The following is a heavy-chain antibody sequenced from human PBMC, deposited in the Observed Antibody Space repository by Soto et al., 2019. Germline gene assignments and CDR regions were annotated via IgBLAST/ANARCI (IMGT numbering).Heavy chain of an antibody. V-gene: IGHV4-34*01. D-gene: IGHD2-2*01. J-gene: IGHJ3*02. CDR2: INHSGST. CDR3: ARVDCSSTSCYAFDI. Sequence: SETLSLTCAVYGGSFSGYYWSWIRQPPGKGLEWIGEINHSGSTNYNPSLKSRVTISVDTSKNQFSLKLSSVTAADTAVYYCARVDCSSTSCYAFDIWGQGTMVTVSS. CDR1: GGSFSGYY.